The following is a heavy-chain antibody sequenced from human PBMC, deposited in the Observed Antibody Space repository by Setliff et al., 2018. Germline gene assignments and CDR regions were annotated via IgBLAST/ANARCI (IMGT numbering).Heavy chain of an antibody. Sequence: GGSLRLSCAASGFDFKTHWMDWARQAPGKGLEWVSYISSGSSTIYYADSVKGRFTISRDNAKNSLYLQMNSLRAEDTAMYYCARGNSSGRAGFDYWGQGTLVTVSS. CDR3: ARGNSSGRAGFDY. J-gene: IGHJ4*02. D-gene: IGHD6-19*01. V-gene: IGHV3-48*04. CDR1: GFDFKTHW. CDR2: ISSGSSTI.